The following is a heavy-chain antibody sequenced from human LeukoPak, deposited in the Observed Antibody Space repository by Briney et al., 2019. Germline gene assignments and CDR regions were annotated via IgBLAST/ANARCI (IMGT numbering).Heavy chain of an antibody. CDR2: INPNSGDT. CDR1: GYTFTGYY. D-gene: IGHD5-18*01. J-gene: IGHJ4*02. Sequence: ASVKVSCKASGYTFTGYYMHWVRQAPGQGLEWMGWINPNSGDTNYAQKFQGRVTMTRDTSISTAYMELSRLRSDDTAAYYCARDFLNSYGFDYWGQGTLVTVSS. CDR3: ARDFLNSYGFDY. V-gene: IGHV1-2*02.